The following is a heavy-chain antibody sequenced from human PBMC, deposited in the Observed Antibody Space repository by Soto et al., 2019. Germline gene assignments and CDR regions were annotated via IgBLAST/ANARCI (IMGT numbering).Heavy chain of an antibody. J-gene: IGHJ6*02. CDR2: IYPGDSDT. CDR1: GYSFTSYW. Sequence: GESLKISCKGSGYSFTSYWIGWVRQMPGKGLEWMGIIYPGDSDTRYSPSFQGQVTISADKSVSTAYLQWSSLKASDTAMYYCARTYDSNYYGMDVWGQGTTVTVSS. CDR3: ARTYDSNYYGMDV. V-gene: IGHV5-51*01. D-gene: IGHD3-22*01.